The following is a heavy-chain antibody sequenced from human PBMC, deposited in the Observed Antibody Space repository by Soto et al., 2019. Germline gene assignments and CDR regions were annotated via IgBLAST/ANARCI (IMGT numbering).Heavy chain of an antibody. CDR3: ARSYYDSTGFAVDP. V-gene: IGHV4-4*02. CDR2: INHGGST. CDR1: GGSISSTNW. D-gene: IGHD3-22*01. J-gene: IGHJ5*02. Sequence: PSETLSLTCAVSGGSISSTNWWNWVRQPPGKGLEWIGEINHGGSTNYNPSLKSRVTISVDTSKNQFSMKLTSVTASDTAVYYCARSYYDSTGFAVDPWGQGTLVTVSS.